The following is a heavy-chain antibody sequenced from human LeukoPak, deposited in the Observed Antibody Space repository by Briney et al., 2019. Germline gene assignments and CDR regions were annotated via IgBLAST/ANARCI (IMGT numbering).Heavy chain of an antibody. V-gene: IGHV4-61*02. D-gene: IGHD3-3*01. CDR3: ARSYDFWSGGTDY. CDR1: GGSISSGSYY. J-gene: IGHJ4*02. Sequence: SQTLSLTCTVSGGSISSGSYYWSRIRQPAGKGLEWIGRIYTSGSTNYNPSLKSRVTISVDTSKNQFSLKLSSVTAADTAVYYCARSYDFWSGGTDYWGQGTLVTVSS. CDR2: IYTSGST.